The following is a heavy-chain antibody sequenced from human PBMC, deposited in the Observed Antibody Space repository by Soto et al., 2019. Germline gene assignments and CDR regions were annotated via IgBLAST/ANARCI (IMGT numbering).Heavy chain of an antibody. CDR2: IWDDGSNT. Sequence: QVQLVESGGGVVQPGRSLRLSCAASGFTFSSYGMHWVRQAPGKGLEWVAVIWDDGSNTYYADSVKGRFTISRDNSKNKLYMQMNSLRAEDTGVYYCARDQRYRGSSLDSWGQGTLVTVSS. CDR3: ARDQRYRGSSLDS. CDR1: GFTFSSYG. D-gene: IGHD1-26*01. J-gene: IGHJ4*02. V-gene: IGHV3-33*01.